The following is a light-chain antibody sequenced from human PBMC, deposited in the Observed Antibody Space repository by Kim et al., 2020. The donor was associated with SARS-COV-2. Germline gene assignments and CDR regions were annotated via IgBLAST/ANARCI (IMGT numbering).Light chain of an antibody. Sequence: DIQMTQSPSSLSASVGDRVTITCRASQDISNSLAWYQHKPGKAPKLLLYAASRLESGVPSRFSGSGSGTDYTLTISSLQPEDFATYYCQQYYSTPMYTFGQGTKLEI. CDR3: QQYYSTPMYT. CDR2: AAS. CDR1: QDISNS. J-gene: IGKJ2*01. V-gene: IGKV1-NL1*01.